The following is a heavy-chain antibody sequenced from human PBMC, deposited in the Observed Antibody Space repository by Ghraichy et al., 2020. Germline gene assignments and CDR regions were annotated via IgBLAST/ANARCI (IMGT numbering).Heavy chain of an antibody. J-gene: IGHJ6*03. CDR2: IYYTGST. D-gene: IGHD5/OR15-5a*01. CDR3: ARGGGMVSTGYYYMDV. Sequence: SLTCTVSGGSVSSFYWSWIRQPPGKGLEWIGYIYYTGSTDYNPSLKSRVTISVDTSKNQFSLKLASVTAADTAVYYCARGGGMVSTGYYYMDVWGKGTTVTVSS. V-gene: IGHV4-59*02. CDR1: GGSVSSFY.